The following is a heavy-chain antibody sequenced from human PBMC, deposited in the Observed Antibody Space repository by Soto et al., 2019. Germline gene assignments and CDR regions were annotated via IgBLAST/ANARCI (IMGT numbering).Heavy chain of an antibody. Sequence: GGSLRLSCALSGGDFSGFAMSWVRQAPGKGLEWVSAIRGSGDGTSYIGSVAGRFTISRDNLKNTLYLQMNSLRAEDTAVYYCAKDWRSFRVTTVTNDYWGQGTLVTVSS. D-gene: IGHD4-17*01. J-gene: IGHJ4*02. CDR3: AKDWRSFRVTTVTNDY. CDR1: GGDFSGFA. CDR2: IRGSGDGT. V-gene: IGHV3-23*01.